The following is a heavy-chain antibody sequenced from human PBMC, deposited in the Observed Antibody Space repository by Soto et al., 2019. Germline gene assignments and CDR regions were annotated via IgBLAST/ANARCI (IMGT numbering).Heavy chain of an antibody. CDR2: ISAYNGNT. V-gene: IGHV1-18*01. CDR3: ARVRDYVWGKRGYWYDR. J-gene: IGHJ5*02. Sequence: ASVKVSCKASGYTFTSYGISWVRQAPGQGLEWMGWISAYNGNTNYAQKLQGRVTMTTDTSTSTAYMELRSLRSDDTAVYYCARVRDYVWGKRGYWYDRWGQGTLVTVSS. CDR1: GYTFTSYG. D-gene: IGHD3-16*01.